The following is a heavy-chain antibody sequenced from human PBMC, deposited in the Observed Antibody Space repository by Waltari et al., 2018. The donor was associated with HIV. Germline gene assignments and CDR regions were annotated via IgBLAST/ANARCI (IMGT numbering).Heavy chain of an antibody. CDR3: ARGIPFFAFDY. Sequence: QVQLQESGPGLVKPSQTLSLTCTVSGGSINSGSYYWSWIRQPAGKGLEWIGRIYTSGSTNYNPSLKSRVTISVDTSKNQFSLKLSSVTAADTAVYYCARGIPFFAFDYWGQGTLVTISS. V-gene: IGHV4-61*02. CDR1: GGSINSGSYY. J-gene: IGHJ4*02. CDR2: IYTSGST.